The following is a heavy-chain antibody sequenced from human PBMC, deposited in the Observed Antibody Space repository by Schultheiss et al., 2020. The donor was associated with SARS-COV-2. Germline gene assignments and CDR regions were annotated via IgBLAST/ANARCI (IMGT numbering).Heavy chain of an antibody. CDR3: AKEGTTTGIGWYYYYGMDV. Sequence: GGSLRLSCAASGFTFSKSWMNWVRQAPGKGLVWVSRINSDGSSTSYADSVKGRFTISRDNSKNTLYLQMNSLRAEDTAVYYCAKEGTTTGIGWYYYYGMDVWGQGTTVTVSS. D-gene: IGHD1-1*01. CDR1: GFTFSKSW. J-gene: IGHJ6*02. CDR2: INSDGSST. V-gene: IGHV3-74*01.